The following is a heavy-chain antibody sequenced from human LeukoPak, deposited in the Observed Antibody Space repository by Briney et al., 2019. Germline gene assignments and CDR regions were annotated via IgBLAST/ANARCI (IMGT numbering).Heavy chain of an antibody. CDR3: ARGPWDAFDI. V-gene: IGHV4-34*01. J-gene: IGHJ3*02. D-gene: IGHD1-26*01. Sequence: SETLSLTCAVYGGSFSGYYWSWIRQPPGKGLEWIGEINHSGSTNYNPSLKSRVTISVDTSKNQFFLKLSSVTAADTAVYYCARGPWDAFDIWGQGTMVTVSS. CDR1: GGSFSGYY. CDR2: INHSGST.